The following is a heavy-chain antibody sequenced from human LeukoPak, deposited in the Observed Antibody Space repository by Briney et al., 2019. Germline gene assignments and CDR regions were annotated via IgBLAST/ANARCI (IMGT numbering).Heavy chain of an antibody. CDR1: GFTFSSYS. D-gene: IGHD2-15*01. V-gene: IGHV3-21*01. J-gene: IGHJ3*02. CDR3: ARDLTLEGYCSGGSCYPGDAFDI. CDR2: ISSSSTYI. Sequence: GGSLRLSCAASGFTFSSYSMNWVRQAPGKGLEWVSSISSSSTYIYYAASVKGRFTISRDSAKNSLYLQMNSLRAEDTAVYYCARDLTLEGYCSGGSCYPGDAFDIWGQGTMVTVSS.